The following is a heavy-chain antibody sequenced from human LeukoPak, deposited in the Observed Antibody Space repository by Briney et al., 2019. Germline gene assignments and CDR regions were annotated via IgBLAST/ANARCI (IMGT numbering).Heavy chain of an antibody. V-gene: IGHV6-1*01. CDR1: GESVSSYNAA. CDR3: ARDGGGAWCFDP. Sequence: SQTLSLTCAISGESVSSYNAAWNWIRQSPSRGLEWLGRTYYRAKWDTDYAPSVQSRIAIKSDTSKNQVSLQLTSVTPDDTAVYYCARDGGGAWCFDPWGQGTLVTVSS. J-gene: IGHJ5*02. D-gene: IGHD6-19*01. CDR2: TYYRAKWDT.